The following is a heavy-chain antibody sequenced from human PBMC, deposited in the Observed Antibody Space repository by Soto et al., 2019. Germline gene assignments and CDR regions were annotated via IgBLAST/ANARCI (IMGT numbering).Heavy chain of an antibody. J-gene: IGHJ4*02. Sequence: EVQLLDSGGGLVQPGGSLRLSCAASGFTFSNYAMSWVRQAPGKGLEWVSGISGSGGSAYYADSVQGRFTISRDTSKNALYLQMNSLRAEDTAVYYCAKVRSGYEAYYFDYWGQGTLVTVSS. CDR1: GFTFSNYA. D-gene: IGHD5-12*01. CDR3: AKVRSGYEAYYFDY. CDR2: ISGSGGSA. V-gene: IGHV3-23*01.